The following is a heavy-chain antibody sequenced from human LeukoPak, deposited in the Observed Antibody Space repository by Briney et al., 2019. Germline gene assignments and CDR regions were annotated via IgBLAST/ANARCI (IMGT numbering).Heavy chain of an antibody. CDR3: ARRRCSGGSCYSAYYFDY. CDR2: IYPGDSDT. D-gene: IGHD2-15*01. Sequence: NLGESLKISGEASCYSFTSYLIGCVRPMPGKGLEWMGIIYPGDSDTRYSPSFQGQVTIAADKSISTAYLQWSSLKASDTAMYYCARRRCSGGSCYSAYYFDYWGQGTLVTVSS. V-gene: IGHV5-51*01. J-gene: IGHJ4*02. CDR1: CYSFTSYL.